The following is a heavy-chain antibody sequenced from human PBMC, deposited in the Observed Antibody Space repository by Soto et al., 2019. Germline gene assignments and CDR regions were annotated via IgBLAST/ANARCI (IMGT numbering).Heavy chain of an antibody. D-gene: IGHD3-16*01. CDR3: ARLRSVGYYYYYMDV. V-gene: IGHV4-59*08. CDR2: IYYSGST. J-gene: IGHJ6*03. Sequence: PSETLSLTCTVSGGSISSYYWSWIRQPPGKGLEWIGYIYYSGSTNYNPSLKSRVTISVDTSKNQFSLKLSSVTAADTAVYYCARLRSVGYYYYYMDVWGKGTTVTVS. CDR1: GGSISSYY.